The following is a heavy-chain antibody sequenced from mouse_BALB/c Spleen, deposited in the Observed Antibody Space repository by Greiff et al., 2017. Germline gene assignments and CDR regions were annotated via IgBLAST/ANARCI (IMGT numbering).Heavy chain of an antibody. D-gene: IGHD2-1*01. CDR2: IWAGGST. CDR3: ASVYYGNPYAMDY. J-gene: IGHJ4*01. CDR1: GFSLTSYG. V-gene: IGHV2-9*02. Sequence: VKLVESGPGLVAPSQSLSITCTVSGFSLTSYGVHWVRQPPGKGLEWLGVIWAGGSTNYNSALMSRLSISKDNSKSQVFLKMNSLQTDDTAMYYCASVYYGNPYAMDYWGQGTSVTVSS.